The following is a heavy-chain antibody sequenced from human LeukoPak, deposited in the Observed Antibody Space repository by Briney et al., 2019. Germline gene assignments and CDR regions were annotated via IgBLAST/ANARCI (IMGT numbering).Heavy chain of an antibody. Sequence: GGSLRLSCAASGFTFSSYWMSWVRQAPGKGLEWLANIKQDGSEKYYVDSVKGRFTISRDNAKNSLYLQMNSLRAEDTAVYYCARLDDFWSGEDYYNYGMDVWGQGTTVTVSS. CDR2: IKQDGSEK. CDR3: ARLDDFWSGEDYYNYGMDV. CDR1: GFTFSSYW. V-gene: IGHV3-7*01. D-gene: IGHD3-3*01. J-gene: IGHJ6*02.